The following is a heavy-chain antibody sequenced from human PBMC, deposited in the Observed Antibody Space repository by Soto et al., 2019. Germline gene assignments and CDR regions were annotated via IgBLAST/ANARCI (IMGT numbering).Heavy chain of an antibody. CDR1: GYTFTSYG. CDR3: VRRHVSATGIDWFDP. J-gene: IGHJ5*02. CDR2: INAANGDT. Sequence: QVPLVQSGTEVKKPGASVKVSCKASGYTFTSYGIHWVRQAPGQRLEWMGWINAANGDTKYSPKFQGRVSITSDTSASTAYMELSSLRSEDTAVYYCVRRHVSATGIDWFDPWGQGTLVTVSS. V-gene: IGHV1-3*01. D-gene: IGHD2-21*02.